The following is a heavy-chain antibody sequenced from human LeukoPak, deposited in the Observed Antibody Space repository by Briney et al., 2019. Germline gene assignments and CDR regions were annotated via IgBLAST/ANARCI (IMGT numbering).Heavy chain of an antibody. CDR3: AKDGDWDDIVVVPAAGLDY. CDR1: GFTFSSYA. Sequence: QPGGSLRLSCAASGFTFSSYAMSWVRQAPGKGLEWVSAISGSGGSTYYADSVKGRFTISRDNSKNTLYLQMNSLRAEDTAVYYCAKDGDWDDIVVVPAAGLDYWGQGTLVTVSS. CDR2: ISGSGGST. D-gene: IGHD2-2*01. V-gene: IGHV3-23*01. J-gene: IGHJ4*02.